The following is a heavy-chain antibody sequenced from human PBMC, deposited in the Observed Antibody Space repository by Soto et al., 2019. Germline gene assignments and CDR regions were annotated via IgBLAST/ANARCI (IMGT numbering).Heavy chain of an antibody. CDR2: IYHSGST. D-gene: IGHD2-15*01. Sequence: QLQLQESGSGLVKPSQTLSLTCAVSGGSISSGGYSWSWIRQPPGKGLEWIGYIYHSGSTYYNPSLTSRVTISVDRSKNQFSLKLSSVTAADTAVYYCASTLYPHYFDYWGQGTLVTVSS. V-gene: IGHV4-30-2*01. J-gene: IGHJ4*02. CDR1: GGSISSGGYS. CDR3: ASTLYPHYFDY.